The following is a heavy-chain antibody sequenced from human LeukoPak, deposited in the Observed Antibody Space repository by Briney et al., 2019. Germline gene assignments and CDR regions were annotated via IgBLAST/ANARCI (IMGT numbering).Heavy chain of an antibody. V-gene: IGHV1-46*01. D-gene: IGHD2/OR15-2a*01. CDR2: INPSGGST. J-gene: IGHJ4*02. CDR3: ARVLSGTTFDY. Sequence: ASVKVSCKASGYTFTSYYMHWARQAPGQGLEWMGIINPSGGSTSYAQKFQGRVTMTRDMSTSTVYMELSSLRSEDTAVYYCARVLSGTTFDYWGQGTLVTVSS. CDR1: GYTFTSYY.